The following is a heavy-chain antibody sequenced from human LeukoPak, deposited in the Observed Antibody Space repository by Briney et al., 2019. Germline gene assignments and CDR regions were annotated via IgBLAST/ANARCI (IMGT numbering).Heavy chain of an antibody. V-gene: IGHV3-23*01. Sequence: GGSLRLSGAASGFTFSSYAMSWVRQAPGKGLEWVSAISGSGGSTYYADSVKGRFTISRDNSKNTLYLQMNSLRAEDTAVYYCASLRGEQNFDYWGQGTLVTVSS. CDR1: GFTFSSYA. D-gene: IGHD2-21*01. J-gene: IGHJ4*02. CDR2: ISGSGGST. CDR3: ASLRGEQNFDY.